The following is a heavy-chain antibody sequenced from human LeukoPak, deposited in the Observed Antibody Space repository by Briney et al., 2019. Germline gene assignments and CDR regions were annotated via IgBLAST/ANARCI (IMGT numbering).Heavy chain of an antibody. J-gene: IGHJ4*02. CDR2: IYYSGST. V-gene: IGHV4-39*01. D-gene: IGHD3-22*01. CDR3: VTYYYGSSAPKRNY. CDR1: GGSISSSSYY. Sequence: SETLSLTCTVSGGSISSSSYYWGWIRQPPGKGLEWIGSIYYSGSTYYNPSLKSRVTISVDTSKNQFSLKLSSVTAADTAVYYCVTYYYGSSAPKRNYWGQGILVTVSS.